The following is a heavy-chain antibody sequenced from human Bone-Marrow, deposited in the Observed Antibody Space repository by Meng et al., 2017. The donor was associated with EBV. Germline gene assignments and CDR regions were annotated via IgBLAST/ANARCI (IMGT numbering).Heavy chain of an antibody. CDR3: ARPFPSWQSPRLDPFGA. V-gene: IGHV4-39*01. D-gene: IGHD6-19*01. Sequence: LERGESGPGQVKPSGTLSLPCTVSGDSISSFYYWGWIRQPPGRGLEWIGSVHYPGSTYYSPSLKSRVTVSVDTSKNQFSLRLTSVTAADTAVYYCARPFPSWQSPRLDPFGAWGQGTLVTVSS. CDR2: VHYPGST. CDR1: GDSISSFYY. J-gene: IGHJ5*02.